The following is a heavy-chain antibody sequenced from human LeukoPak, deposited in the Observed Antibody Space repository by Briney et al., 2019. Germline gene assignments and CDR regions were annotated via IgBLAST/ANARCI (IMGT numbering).Heavy chain of an antibody. Sequence: GGSLRLSCVASGFSFTTHAMGWVRQAPGKGLEWVSAISGSGGSTYYADSVKGRFTISRDNSKNTLYLQMNSLRAEDTAVYYCAKSEVADSFDYWGQGTLVTVSS. V-gene: IGHV3-23*01. CDR3: AKSEVADSFDY. D-gene: IGHD2-15*01. CDR1: GFSFTTHA. J-gene: IGHJ4*02. CDR2: ISGSGGST.